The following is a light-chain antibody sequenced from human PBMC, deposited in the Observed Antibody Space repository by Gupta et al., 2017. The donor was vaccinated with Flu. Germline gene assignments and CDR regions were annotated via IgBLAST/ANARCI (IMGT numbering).Light chain of an antibody. CDR2: WAS. V-gene: IGKV4-1*01. Sequence: DFVMTQSPDSLAVSLGERATINCKSSQTLFYSTSNKNYLAWYKQKPGQPPQLLISWASTREYGVNDRCSGSGDGTDFTLTINNSQAEDVAVYYCQQYLGDHRYVTFGGGTKVEAK. CDR1: QTLFYSTSNKNY. J-gene: IGKJ4*01. CDR3: QQYLGDHRYVT.